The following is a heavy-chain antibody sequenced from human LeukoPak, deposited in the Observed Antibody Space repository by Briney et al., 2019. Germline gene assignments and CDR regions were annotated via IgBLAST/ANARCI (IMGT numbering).Heavy chain of an antibody. CDR2: IYYSGST. J-gene: IGHJ6*03. D-gene: IGHD3-10*01. V-gene: IGHV4-28*03. Sequence: SETLSLTCTVSGYSIRSDHCWGWIRQPPGKGLEWIGYIYYSGSTNYNPSLKSRVTMSVDTSKNQFSLKLSSVTAADTAVYYCAREIYGSGSYYYYYYYMDVWGKGTTVTISS. CDR3: AREIYGSGSYYYYYYYMDV. CDR1: GYSIRSDHC.